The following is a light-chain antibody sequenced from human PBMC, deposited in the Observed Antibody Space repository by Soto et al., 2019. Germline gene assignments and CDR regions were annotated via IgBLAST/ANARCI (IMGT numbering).Light chain of an antibody. Sequence: IQMRQAPAALPATVGARVTITCLASQSISSWLAWYQQRPWKAPKLLIYKASSLESGVPSRFSGSGSGTEFTLTIRSLPPDVFATHPCQLSNSYPSPFAEGTKVDI. CDR3: QLSNSYPSP. CDR2: KAS. CDR1: QSISSW. J-gene: IGKJ1*01. V-gene: IGKV1-5*03.